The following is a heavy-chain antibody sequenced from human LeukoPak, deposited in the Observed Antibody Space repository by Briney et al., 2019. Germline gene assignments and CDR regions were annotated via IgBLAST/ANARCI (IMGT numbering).Heavy chain of an antibody. V-gene: IGHV1-69*05. Sequence: ASVKVSCKASGGTFSTYAIRWVRQAPGQGLEWMGGIIPIFGTANYAQKFQGRVTITTDESTSTAYMELSSLRSEDTAVYYCARDSRYYSDSSGFYWFDPWGQGTLVTVSS. CDR2: IIPIFGTA. CDR3: ARDSRYYSDSSGFYWFDP. D-gene: IGHD3-22*01. CDR1: GGTFSTYA. J-gene: IGHJ5*02.